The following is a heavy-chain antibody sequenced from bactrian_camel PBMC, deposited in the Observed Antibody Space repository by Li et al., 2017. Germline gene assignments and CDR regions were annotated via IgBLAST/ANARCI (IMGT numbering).Heavy chain of an antibody. V-gene: IGHV3S54*01. CDR1: SRMYCM. CDR3: TKCPLRGSYTDTFKY. J-gene: IGHJ4*01. Sequence: HVQLVESGGGSVKTGGSLRLSCRVASRMYCMGWNRQAPGKEPEAVASISSPISTAWYAEAVKGRFTISRDNAKNTLYLQMNSLKPEDTAMYYRTKCPLRGSYTDTFKYRGQGTQVTVS. CDR2: ISSPISTA. D-gene: IGHD2*01.